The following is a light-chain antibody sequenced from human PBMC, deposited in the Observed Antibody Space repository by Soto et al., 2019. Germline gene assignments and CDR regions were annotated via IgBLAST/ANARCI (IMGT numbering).Light chain of an antibody. Sequence: EIVMTQSPDTLSVSPGERATLSCRASQTVGRNVAWYQQRPGQAPRLLIHGTSTRAADIPARFSGSVSGTEFTLTINSLQPEDFVIYYCQQYNNWPPMSTVGQGTKLEMK. V-gene: IGKV3-15*01. CDR1: QTVGRN. CDR3: QQYNNWPPMST. CDR2: GTS. J-gene: IGKJ2*01.